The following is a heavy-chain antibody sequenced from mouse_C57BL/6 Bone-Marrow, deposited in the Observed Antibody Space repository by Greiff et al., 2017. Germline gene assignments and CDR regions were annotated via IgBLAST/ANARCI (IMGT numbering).Heavy chain of an antibody. CDR1: GYTFTSYG. CDR2: IYPRSGNT. CDR3: ARAITTVVATGSYFDY. D-gene: IGHD1-1*01. J-gene: IGHJ2*01. Sequence: VQLQQSGAELARPGASVKLSCKASGYTFTSYGISWVKQRTGQGLEWIGEIYPRSGNTYYNEKFKGKATLTADKSSSTAYMELRSLTSEDSAVYFCARAITTVVATGSYFDYWGQGTTLTVSS. V-gene: IGHV1-81*01.